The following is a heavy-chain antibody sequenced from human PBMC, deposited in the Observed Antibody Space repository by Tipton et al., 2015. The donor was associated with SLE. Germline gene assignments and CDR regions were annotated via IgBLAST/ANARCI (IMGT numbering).Heavy chain of an antibody. Sequence: QLVQSGAEVKKPGASVKVSCRTSGYNFIAYGISWLRQAPGQGLEWMGWISAYNGNTKFAQNLQDRVTMTTDTSTNTAYMELTSLRSDDTALYYCARVPRLQSLEWLSRFDYWGQGTLVTVSS. CDR3: ARVPRLQSLEWLSRFDY. D-gene: IGHD3-3*01. CDR2: ISAYNGNT. CDR1: GYNFIAYG. J-gene: IGHJ4*02. V-gene: IGHV1-18*01.